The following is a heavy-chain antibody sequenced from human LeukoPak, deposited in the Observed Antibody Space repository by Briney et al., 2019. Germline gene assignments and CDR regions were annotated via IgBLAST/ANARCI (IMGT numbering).Heavy chain of an antibody. CDR3: ARRQKAVAGSGFDY. Sequence: LGESLKISCKGSGCTFSTYWIGWVRQMPGKGLEWMGIIYPGDSDTTYSPSFQGQVTISADKSISTAYLQWSTLKASDTATYFCARRQKAVAGSGFDYWGQGTLVTVSS. V-gene: IGHV5-51*01. CDR1: GCTFSTYW. D-gene: IGHD6-19*01. CDR2: IYPGDSDT. J-gene: IGHJ4*02.